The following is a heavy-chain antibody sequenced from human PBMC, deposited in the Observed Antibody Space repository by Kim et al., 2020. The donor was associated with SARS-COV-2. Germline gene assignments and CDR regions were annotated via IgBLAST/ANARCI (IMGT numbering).Heavy chain of an antibody. D-gene: IGHD3-22*01. CDR1: GFTFSSYS. CDR3: AKSVRNSGSFFES. Sequence: GGSLRLSCAASGFTFSSYSMNWVRQAPGKGLEWVSTISGSAVNTYYADSVKGRFTISRDSSENTLYLQMNSLRVEDTAIYYCAKSVRNSGSFFESWGQGTLVTVSS. V-gene: IGHV3-23*01. CDR2: ISGSAVNT. J-gene: IGHJ4*02.